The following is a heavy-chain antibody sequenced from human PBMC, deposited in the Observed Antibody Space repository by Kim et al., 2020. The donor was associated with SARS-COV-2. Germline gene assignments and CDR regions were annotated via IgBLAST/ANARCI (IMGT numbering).Heavy chain of an antibody. V-gene: IGHV3-30*18. Sequence: GGSLRLSCAASGFTFSSYGMHWVRQAPGKGLEWVAVISYDGSNKYYADSVKGRFTISRDNSKNTLYLQMNSLRAEDTAVYYCAKVLLSSGWHHVDAFDIWGQGTMVTVSS. CDR1: GFTFSSYG. CDR3: AKVLLSSGWHHVDAFDI. CDR2: ISYDGSNK. D-gene: IGHD6-19*01. J-gene: IGHJ3*02.